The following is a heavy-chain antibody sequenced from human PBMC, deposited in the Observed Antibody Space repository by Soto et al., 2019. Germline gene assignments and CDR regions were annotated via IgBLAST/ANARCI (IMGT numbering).Heavy chain of an antibody. V-gene: IGHV3-15*01. D-gene: IGHD6-19*01. J-gene: IGHJ4*02. CDR3: TDMPVAGSGDY. Sequence: VQLVESGGGLEKPGESLRLSCAASGLIVSNAWMNWVRQAPGKGLEWVGLIRTNAEGGTTEYAAPVKGRFTISRDDSKNTVYLQISSLTTEDTAVYFCTDMPVAGSGDYWGQGTLVTVSS. CDR2: IRTNAEGGTT. CDR1: GLIVSNAW.